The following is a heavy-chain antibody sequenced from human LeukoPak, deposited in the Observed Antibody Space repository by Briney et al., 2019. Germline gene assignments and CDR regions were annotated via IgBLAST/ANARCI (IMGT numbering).Heavy chain of an antibody. D-gene: IGHD6-13*01. CDR1: GFTFSSYA. V-gene: IGHV3-30-3*01. Sequence: GGSLRLSCAASGFTFSSYAMHWVRQAPGKGLEWVAVISYDGSNKYYADSVKGRFTISRDNSKNTLYLQMNSLRAEDTAVYYCARDRGFGSSGLGYFDYWGQGTLVTVSS. CDR3: ARDRGFGSSGLGYFDY. CDR2: ISYDGSNK. J-gene: IGHJ4*02.